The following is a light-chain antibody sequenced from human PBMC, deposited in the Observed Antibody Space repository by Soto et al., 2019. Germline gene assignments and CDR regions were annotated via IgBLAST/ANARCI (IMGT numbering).Light chain of an antibody. CDR2: GNN. Sequence: QSVLTQPPSVSGAPGQRVTISCTGSSSNIGAGYGVHWYQQLPGTAPKLLIYGNNNRPSGVPDRFSGSKSGTSASLAITGLQAEDEADYYCQPYDSSLSGWVFGGGTKLTVL. J-gene: IGLJ3*02. V-gene: IGLV1-40*01. CDR3: QPYDSSLSGWV. CDR1: SSNIGAGYG.